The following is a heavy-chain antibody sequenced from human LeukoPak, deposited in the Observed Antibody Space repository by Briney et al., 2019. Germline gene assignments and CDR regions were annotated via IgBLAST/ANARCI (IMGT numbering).Heavy chain of an antibody. CDR1: GGSISSYY. CDR3: ARVLCSSTSCNLDY. Sequence: SETLSLTCTVSGGSISSYYWSWIRQPPGKGLEWIGYIYYSGSTNYNPSLKGRVTISVDTSKNQFSLKLSSVTAADTAVYYCARVLCSSTSCNLDYWGQGTLVTVSS. J-gene: IGHJ4*02. V-gene: IGHV4-59*01. D-gene: IGHD2-2*01. CDR2: IYYSGST.